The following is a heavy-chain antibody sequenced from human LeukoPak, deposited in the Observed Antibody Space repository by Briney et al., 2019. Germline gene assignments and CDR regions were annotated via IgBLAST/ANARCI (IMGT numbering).Heavy chain of an antibody. CDR3: ARGPSCTSISCYATGLFDY. CDR1: GFTFSIYS. V-gene: IGHV3-21*01. Sequence: GGSLRLFCTASGFTFSIYSMSWVRQAPGKGLEWVSSISSSSNSTYYADSVKGQFTISRDNAKNSLYLQMNSLRARDTAVYYCARGPSCTSISCYATGLFDYWGQGTLVTVSS. J-gene: IGHJ4*02. D-gene: IGHD2-2*01. CDR2: ISSSSNST.